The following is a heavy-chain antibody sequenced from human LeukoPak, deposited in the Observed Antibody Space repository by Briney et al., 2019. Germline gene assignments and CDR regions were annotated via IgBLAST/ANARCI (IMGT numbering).Heavy chain of an antibody. CDR2: IGDNGGNT. J-gene: IGHJ4*02. Sequence: GGSLRLSCAASGFTFSSYAMSWVRQTPRTGLEWVSGIGDNGGNTYYADSVKGRFTISRDNSKNPLFLQMTSLRAEDTAVYYCAKIPVSYSSGWSNFDYWGQGTLVTASS. CDR3: AKIPVSYSSGWSNFDY. CDR1: GFTFSSYA. V-gene: IGHV3-23*01. D-gene: IGHD3-22*01.